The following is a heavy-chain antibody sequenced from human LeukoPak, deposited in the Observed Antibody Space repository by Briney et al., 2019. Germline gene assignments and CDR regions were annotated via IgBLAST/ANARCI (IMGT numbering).Heavy chain of an antibody. V-gene: IGHV4-39*01. Sequence: SETLSLTCTVSGGSISSSSYYWGWIRQPPGKGLEWIGSIYYSGSTYYNPSLKSRVTISVDTSKNQFSLKLSSVTAADTAVYYCARARASRITMVRGVIITGHYFDYWGQGTLVTVSS. J-gene: IGHJ4*02. CDR2: IYYSGST. CDR1: GGSISSSSYY. D-gene: IGHD3-10*01. CDR3: ARARASRITMVRGVIITGHYFDY.